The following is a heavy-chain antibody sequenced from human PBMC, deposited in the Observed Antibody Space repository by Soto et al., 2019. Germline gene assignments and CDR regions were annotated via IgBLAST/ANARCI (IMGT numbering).Heavy chain of an antibody. CDR2: IGKNGRDI. V-gene: IGHV3-48*03. CDR1: GFIFSEYE. D-gene: IGHD3-3*01. Sequence: GSLRLSCEVSGFIFSEYEFNWVRQAPGKGLEWVSYIGKNGRDIYDADSVKGRFTISRDDDKSTLYLEMNSLRGEHTAVYHCGRAPGPMYYVMDAGGQGTMVTVSS. J-gene: IGHJ6*01. CDR3: GRAPGPMYYVMDA.